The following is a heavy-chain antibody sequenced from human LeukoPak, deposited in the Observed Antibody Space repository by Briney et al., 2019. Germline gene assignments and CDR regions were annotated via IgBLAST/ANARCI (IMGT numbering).Heavy chain of an antibody. J-gene: IGHJ1*01. D-gene: IGHD3-3*01. Sequence: GGSLRLTCAASGFTFRDAWMTWVRQAPGKGLEWVGRIRSKTDGGTTDYAVSVQGRFTISRDDSKNTLYLQMSSLKTEDTAVYYCAKHIYGVVSIQQWGQGTLVTVSS. CDR3: AKHIYGVVSIQQ. CDR2: IRSKTDGGTT. V-gene: IGHV3-15*01. CDR1: GFTFRDAW.